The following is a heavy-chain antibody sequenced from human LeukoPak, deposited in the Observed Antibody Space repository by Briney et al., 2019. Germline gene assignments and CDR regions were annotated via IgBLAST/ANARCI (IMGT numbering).Heavy chain of an antibody. J-gene: IGHJ6*03. CDR1: GFTFSDYY. Sequence: PGGSLRLSCAASGFTFSDYYMSWIRQAPGKGLQWVLYISTSGSTIFYADSVKGRFTISRDNAKNSLYLQMKSLRAEDTAVYYCARLMRGFREQQLVQDYVHMDVWGKGTTVTVSS. CDR2: ISTSGSTI. V-gene: IGHV3-11*01. D-gene: IGHD6-13*01. CDR3: ARLMRGFREQQLVQDYVHMDV.